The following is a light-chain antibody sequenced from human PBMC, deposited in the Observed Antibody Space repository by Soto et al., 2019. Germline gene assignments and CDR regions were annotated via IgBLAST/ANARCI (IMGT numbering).Light chain of an antibody. J-gene: IGKJ5*01. V-gene: IGKV3-20*01. CDR2: GAS. CDR3: QQYASSPLIT. Sequence: IVVSMSLGALSLYPEERATLPCRASQSVSSSYLAWYQQKPGQAPRLLIYGASSRATGIPDRFSGSGSGTDFTLTISRLEPEDFAVHYCQQYASSPLITFGQGTRLEI. CDR1: QSVSSSY.